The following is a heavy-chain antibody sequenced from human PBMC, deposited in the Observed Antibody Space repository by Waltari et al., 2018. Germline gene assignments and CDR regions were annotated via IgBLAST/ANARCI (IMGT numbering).Heavy chain of an antibody. CDR1: GFTFDDST. V-gene: IGHV3-43*01. CDR3: TRPPPGEIAAAGIGWFDP. Sequence: EVQLVESGGVVVQPGGSLRLSCAASGFTFDDSTMHWVRQAPGQGLEWVSLISWDGGRTYYADAVKGRFTISRDNSKNSLYLQMNSLRTEDTAVYYCTRPPPGEIAAAGIGWFDPWGQGTLVTVSS. J-gene: IGHJ5*02. D-gene: IGHD6-13*01. CDR2: ISWDGGRT.